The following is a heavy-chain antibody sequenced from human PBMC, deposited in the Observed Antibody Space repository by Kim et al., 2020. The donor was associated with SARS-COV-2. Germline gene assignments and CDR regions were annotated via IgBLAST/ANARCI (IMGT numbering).Heavy chain of an antibody. CDR3: AREYYYGSGSYRTYYYYGMDV. CDR1: GYTFTSYA. J-gene: IGHJ6*02. CDR2: INTNTGNP. Sequence: ASVKVSCKASGYTFTSYAMNWVRQAPGQGLEWMGWINTNTGNPTYAQGFTGRFVFSLDTSVSTAYLQISSLKAEDTAVYYCAREYYYGSGSYRTYYYYGMDVWGQGTTVTVSS. V-gene: IGHV7-4-1*02. D-gene: IGHD3-10*01.